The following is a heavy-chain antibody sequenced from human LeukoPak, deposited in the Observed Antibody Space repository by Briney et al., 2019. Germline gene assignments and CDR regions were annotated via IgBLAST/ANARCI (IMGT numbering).Heavy chain of an antibody. D-gene: IGHD3-10*01. CDR1: GYFSTDY. CDR2: IRHDGHT. V-gene: IGHV4-38-2*02. J-gene: IGHJ3*02. Sequence: PSETLSLTCTVSGYFSTDYWGWIRQPPGKGLEWIASIRHDGHTYYNASLKSRVTISLDTSRNQFSLKLTSVTAADTAVYYCAKSNGYGLVDIWGQGTMVTVSS. CDR3: AKSNGYGLVDI.